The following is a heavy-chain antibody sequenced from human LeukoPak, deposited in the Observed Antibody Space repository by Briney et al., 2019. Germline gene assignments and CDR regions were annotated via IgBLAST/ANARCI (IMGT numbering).Heavy chain of an antibody. CDR2: INHSGST. J-gene: IGHJ6*02. V-gene: IGHV4-34*01. Sequence: PSGTLSLTCAVYGGSFSGYYWSWIRQPPGKGLEWIGEINHSGSTNYNPSLKSRVTISVDTSKNQFSLKLSSVTAADTAVYYCARVRSSGWYFYYYGMDVWGQGTTVTVSS. D-gene: IGHD6-19*01. CDR3: ARVRSSGWYFYYYGMDV. CDR1: GGSFSGYY.